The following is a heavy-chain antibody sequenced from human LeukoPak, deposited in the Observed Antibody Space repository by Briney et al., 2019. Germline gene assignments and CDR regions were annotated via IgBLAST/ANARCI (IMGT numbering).Heavy chain of an antibody. J-gene: IGHJ6*02. Sequence: KPGGSLRLSCAASGFTFSSYSMNWVRQAPGKGLEWVSSISSSSSYIYYADSVKGRFTISRDNAKNSLYLQMNSLRAEDTAVYYCAKDQAYSSSWSNYYYYGMDVWGQGTTVTVSS. CDR1: GFTFSSYS. CDR2: ISSSSSYI. D-gene: IGHD6-13*01. CDR3: AKDQAYSSSWSNYYYYGMDV. V-gene: IGHV3-21*01.